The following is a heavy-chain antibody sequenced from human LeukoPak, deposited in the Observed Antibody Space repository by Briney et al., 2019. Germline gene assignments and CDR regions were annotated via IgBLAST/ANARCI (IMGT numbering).Heavy chain of an antibody. V-gene: IGHV3-23*01. Sequence: SGGSQRLSCAASVFPLNIYVMSWVRQAPGKGLEWVSTISGRDVSTDYADSVKGRFTISRDNSKNTLYLQMNSLRAEDTAVYYCANAKYYSSGWSLYYFNYWGQGTLVTVSS. CDR1: VFPLNIYV. D-gene: IGHD6-19*01. J-gene: IGHJ4*02. CDR3: ANAKYYSSGWSLYYFNY. CDR2: ISGRDVST.